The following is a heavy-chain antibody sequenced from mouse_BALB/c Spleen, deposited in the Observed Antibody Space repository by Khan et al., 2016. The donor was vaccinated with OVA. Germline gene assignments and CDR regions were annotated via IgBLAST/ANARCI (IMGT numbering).Heavy chain of an antibody. D-gene: IGHD1-2*01. CDR3: AKWGTANYYAMDY. J-gene: IGHJ4*01. V-gene: IGHV2-3*01. CDR1: GFSLTSYG. CDR2: IWGDGST. Sequence: QVQLMESGPGLVAPSQSLSITCTVSGFSLTSYGVNWVRQPPGKGLEWLGVIWGDGSTNYHSTLMSRLSISKDNSQSQVFLKLSSLQTDDTATYYCAKWGTANYYAMDYWGQGTSVTVSS.